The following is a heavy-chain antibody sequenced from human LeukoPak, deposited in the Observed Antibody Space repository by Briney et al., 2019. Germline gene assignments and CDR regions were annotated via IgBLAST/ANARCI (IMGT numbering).Heavy chain of an antibody. CDR1: GFTFSSYW. CDR2: ISSSSSTI. J-gene: IGHJ4*02. V-gene: IGHV3-48*01. Sequence: GGSLRLSCAASGFTFSSYWMSWVRQAPGKGLEWVSYISSSSSTIYYADSVKGRFTISRDNAKNSLYLQMNSLRAEDTAVYYCARGSTYYDSSGQVPFDYWGQGTLVTVSS. D-gene: IGHD3-22*01. CDR3: ARGSTYYDSSGQVPFDY.